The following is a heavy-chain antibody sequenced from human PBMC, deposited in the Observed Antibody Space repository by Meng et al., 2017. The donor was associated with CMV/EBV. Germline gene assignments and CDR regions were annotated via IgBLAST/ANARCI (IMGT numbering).Heavy chain of an antibody. CDR1: GYTLTELS. CDR3: AREGSGDYYDFWSGQGFDP. V-gene: IGHV1-24*01. CDR2: FDPEDGET. J-gene: IGHJ5*02. Sequence: ASVKVSCKVSGYTLTELSMHWVRQTPGKGLEWMGGFDPEDGETIYAQKFQGRVTMTEDTSTDTAYMELSSLRSEDTAVYYCAREGSGDYYDFWSGQGFDPWGQGTLVTVSS. D-gene: IGHD3-3*01.